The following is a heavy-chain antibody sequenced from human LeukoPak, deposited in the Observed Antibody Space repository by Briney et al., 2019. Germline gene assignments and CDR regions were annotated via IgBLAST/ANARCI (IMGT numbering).Heavy chain of an antibody. CDR3: ASPRGSRGTYDFWSGYDNYFDP. CDR1: GYTFNSYG. CDR2: ISAYNGNT. D-gene: IGHD3-3*01. J-gene: IGHJ5*02. Sequence: ASVKVSCKTSGYTFNSYGVSWVRQAPGQGPEWMGWISAYNGNTNYAKKLQGRLTLTTDISTSTVYMELRSLRSDDTAIYYCASPRGSRGTYDFWSGYDNYFDPWGQGTLVTVSS. V-gene: IGHV1-18*01.